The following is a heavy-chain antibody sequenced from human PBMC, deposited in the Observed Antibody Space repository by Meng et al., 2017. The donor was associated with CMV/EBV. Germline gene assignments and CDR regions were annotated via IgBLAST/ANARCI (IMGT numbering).Heavy chain of an antibody. CDR3: AREPENPYSGYYYYYGMDV. CDR2: ISSSSSYI. D-gene: IGHD2-15*01. J-gene: IGHJ6*02. CDR1: GFTFSSYS. Sequence: GGSLRLSCAASGFTFSSYSMNWVRQAPGKGLEWVSSISSSSSYIYYADSVKGRFTISRDNAKNSLYLQMNSLRAEDTAVHYCAREPENPYSGYYYYYGMDVWGQGTTVTVSS. V-gene: IGHV3-21*01.